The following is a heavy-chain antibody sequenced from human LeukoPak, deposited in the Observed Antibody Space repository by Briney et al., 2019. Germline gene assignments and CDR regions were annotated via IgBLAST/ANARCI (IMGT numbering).Heavy chain of an antibody. V-gene: IGHV3-21*01. D-gene: IGHD4-23*01. CDR1: GFTFSNYS. Sequence: AGGSLRLSCAASGFTFSNYSMNWVRQAPGKGLEWVSSIGTTGSYIFYADSVKGRFTISRDNAKNTLYLQMNSLRAEDTAVYYCARDVGNGGDAFDIWGQGTMVTVSS. CDR3: ARDVGNGGDAFDI. J-gene: IGHJ3*02. CDR2: IGTTGSYI.